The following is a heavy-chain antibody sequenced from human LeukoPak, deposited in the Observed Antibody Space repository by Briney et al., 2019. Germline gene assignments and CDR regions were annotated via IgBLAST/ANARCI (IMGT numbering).Heavy chain of an antibody. J-gene: IGHJ3*02. V-gene: IGHV4-4*07. D-gene: IGHD3-10*01. Sequence: PSETLSLTCTVSGGSISSYYWSWIRQPAGKGLEWIGRIYTSGSTYYNPSLKSRVTISVDRSKNQFSLKLSSVTAADTAVYYCARDGITMVRGVMHPALTHAFDIWGQGTMVTVSS. CDR3: ARDGITMVRGVMHPALTHAFDI. CDR1: GGSISSYY. CDR2: IYTSGST.